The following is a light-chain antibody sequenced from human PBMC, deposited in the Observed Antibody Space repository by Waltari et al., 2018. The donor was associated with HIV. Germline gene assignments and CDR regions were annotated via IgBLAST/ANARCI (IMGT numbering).Light chain of an antibody. CDR3: HSYDRGLGGSV. CDR1: SSTNGADYA. V-gene: IGLV1-40*01. CDR2: DNV. Sequence: QSVLPQPPSVSGAPGQRVTIPSPGDSSTNGADYAVHCYQQLPGTAPKLLIADNVNRPSGVPDRFSESTSGTSASLSITGLQAEDEADYYCHSYDRGLGGSVFGGGTKVTVL. J-gene: IGLJ3*02.